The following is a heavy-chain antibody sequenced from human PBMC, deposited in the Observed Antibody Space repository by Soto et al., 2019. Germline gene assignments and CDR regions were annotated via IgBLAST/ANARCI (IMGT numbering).Heavy chain of an antibody. J-gene: IGHJ6*03. Sequence: GSLRLSCAASGFTFSDHYMDWVRQAPGKGLEWIGYTYYSGSTNYNPSLKSRVTISVDTSKNQFSLKLSSVTAADTAVYYCARTPPSSRFSKVYYMDVWGKGTTVTVSS. CDR1: GFTFSDHY. V-gene: IGHV4-59*11. CDR3: ARTPPSSRFSKVYYMDV. CDR2: TYYSGST. D-gene: IGHD3-3*01.